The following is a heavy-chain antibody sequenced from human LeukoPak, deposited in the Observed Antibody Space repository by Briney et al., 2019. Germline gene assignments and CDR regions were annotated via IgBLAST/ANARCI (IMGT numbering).Heavy chain of an antibody. Sequence: PGGSLRLSCAASGFTFSSYSMHWVRQAPGKGLEWVSSISSASAYRYYADSVKGRFTISRDNAKNSLHLQMNSLRAEDSAVYYCTRGPTLIGVAGTWPLDGWGQGTLVTVSS. D-gene: IGHD6-19*01. J-gene: IGHJ4*02. CDR3: TRGPTLIGVAGTWPLDG. V-gene: IGHV3-21*01. CDR2: ISSASAYR. CDR1: GFTFSSYS.